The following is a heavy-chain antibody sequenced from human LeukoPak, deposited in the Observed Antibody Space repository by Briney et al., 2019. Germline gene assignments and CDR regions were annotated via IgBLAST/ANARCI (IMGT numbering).Heavy chain of an antibody. V-gene: IGHV3-48*01. CDR1: GFTFSSYS. CDR2: ISSSSSTI. J-gene: IGHJ4*02. CDR3: AGAYSNYASSLDY. Sequence: GGSLRLSCAASGFTFSSYSMNWVRQAPGKGLEWVSYISSSSSTIYYADSVKGRFTISRDNAKNSLYLQMNSLRAEDTAVYYCAGAYSNYASSLDYWGQGTLVTVSS. D-gene: IGHD4-11*01.